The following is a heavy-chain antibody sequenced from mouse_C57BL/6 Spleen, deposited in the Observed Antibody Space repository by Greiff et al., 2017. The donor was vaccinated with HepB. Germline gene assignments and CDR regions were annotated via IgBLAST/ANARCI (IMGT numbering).Heavy chain of an antibody. CDR2: IYPRDGST. CDR1: GYTFTDHT. J-gene: IGHJ1*03. CDR3: ARGSLYYYGSSYGYFDV. V-gene: IGHV1-78*01. Sequence: VQLQQSDAELVKPGASVKISCKVSGYTFTDHTIHWMKQRPEQGLEWIGYIYPRDGSTKYNAKFKGKATLTADKSSSTAYMQLNSLTSEDSAVYFCARGSLYYYGSSYGYFDVWGTGTTVTVSS. D-gene: IGHD1-1*01.